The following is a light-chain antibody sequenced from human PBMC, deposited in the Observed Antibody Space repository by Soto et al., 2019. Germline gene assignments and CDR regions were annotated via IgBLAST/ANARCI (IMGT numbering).Light chain of an antibody. CDR1: QGLRSE. V-gene: IGKV1-6*01. J-gene: IGKJ1*01. CDR2: AAS. CDR3: LHHYSYPRT. Sequence: AIPMTQSPSSLSASVGDRVIITCRARQGLRSELAWYQQKPGQAPDLLIYAASTLQPEVPYRFRGSGSGTYFTLTISTMQPEDFATYYCLHHYSYPRTFGQGTKVEIK.